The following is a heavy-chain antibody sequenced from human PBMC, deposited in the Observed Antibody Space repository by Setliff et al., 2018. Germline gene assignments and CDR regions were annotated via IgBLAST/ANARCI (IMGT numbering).Heavy chain of an antibody. J-gene: IGHJ6*03. D-gene: IGHD3-9*01. CDR2: INPNSGGT. CDR1: VYTFTGYY. Sequence: GASVKVSCKASVYTFTGYYIHWVRQAPGQGLEYMGWINPNSGGTNYAPKFQGRVTMTRDTSISTVYMEVSRLRSDDTAVYFCARDGDMLTTYYIYYYYMDVCGKGTTVTVSS. V-gene: IGHV1-2*02. CDR3: ARDGDMLTTYYIYYYYMDV.